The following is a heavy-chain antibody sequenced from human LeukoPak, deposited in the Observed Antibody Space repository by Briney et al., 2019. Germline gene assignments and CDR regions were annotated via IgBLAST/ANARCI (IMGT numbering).Heavy chain of an antibody. CDR3: ARESKSYDGSGYYHDS. CDR2: IYASGGT. J-gene: IGHJ4*02. Sequence: SETLSLTCSVSGGSISSYYWSWIRQPAGQGLEWIGRIYASGGTDYNPSLKSRVTMSVDTSKNQFSLKLWSVTAADTAVYYCARESKSYDGSGYYHDSWGQGTLVTVSS. D-gene: IGHD3-22*01. V-gene: IGHV4-4*07. CDR1: GGSISSYY.